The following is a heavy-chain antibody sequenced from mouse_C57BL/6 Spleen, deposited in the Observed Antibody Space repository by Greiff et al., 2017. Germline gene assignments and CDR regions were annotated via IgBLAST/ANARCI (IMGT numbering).Heavy chain of an antibody. D-gene: IGHD4-1*01. J-gene: IGHJ3*01. CDR2: IDPEDGDT. CDR1: GFNIKDYY. CDR3: TLTESGFAY. V-gene: IGHV14-1*01. Sequence: VQLQQSGAELVRPGASVKLSCTASGFNIKDYYMNWVKQRPEQGLEWIGRIDPEDGDTEYAPKFQGKATMTADTSSNTAYLQLSSLTSEDTAVYYCTLTESGFAYWGQVTLVTVSA.